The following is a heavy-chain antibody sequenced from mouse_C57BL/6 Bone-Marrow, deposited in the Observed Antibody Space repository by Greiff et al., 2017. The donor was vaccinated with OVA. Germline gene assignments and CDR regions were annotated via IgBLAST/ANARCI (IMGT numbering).Heavy chain of an antibody. CDR1: GYTFTSYG. CDR3: ALLYYGSVYAMDY. Sequence: LVESGAELARPGASVKLSCKASGYTFTSYGISWVKQRTGQGLEWIGEIYPRSGNTYYNEKFKGKATLTADKSSSTAYMELRSLTSEDSAVYFCALLYYGSVYAMDYWGQGTSVTVSS. D-gene: IGHD1-1*01. CDR2: IYPRSGNT. V-gene: IGHV1-81*01. J-gene: IGHJ4*01.